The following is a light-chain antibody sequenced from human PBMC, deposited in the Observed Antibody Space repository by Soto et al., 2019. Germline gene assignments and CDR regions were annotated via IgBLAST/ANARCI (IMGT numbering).Light chain of an antibody. CDR1: QGIRIF. Sequence: DIQMTQSPTSLSASVGDRVTITCRASQGIRIFVAWYQQKPGKAPKLLIYAASTLQSGVPSRFSGSGSGTDFTLTIHCLQTEDVATYSCQKYSSVPVFGPGTKVEIK. V-gene: IGKV1-27*01. CDR3: QKYSSVPV. CDR2: AAS. J-gene: IGKJ3*01.